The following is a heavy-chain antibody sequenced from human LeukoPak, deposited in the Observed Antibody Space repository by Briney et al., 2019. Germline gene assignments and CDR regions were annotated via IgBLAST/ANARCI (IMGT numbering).Heavy chain of an antibody. Sequence: SETLSLTCTVSGGSISSYYWSWIRRPPGKGLEWIGYIYYSGSTNYNPSLKSRVTISVDTSKNQFSLKLSSVTAADTAVYYCARVIQGSSSWDYYYYMDVWGKGTTVTVSS. V-gene: IGHV4-59*01. D-gene: IGHD6-13*01. CDR2: IYYSGST. J-gene: IGHJ6*03. CDR1: GGSISSYY. CDR3: ARVIQGSSSWDYYYYMDV.